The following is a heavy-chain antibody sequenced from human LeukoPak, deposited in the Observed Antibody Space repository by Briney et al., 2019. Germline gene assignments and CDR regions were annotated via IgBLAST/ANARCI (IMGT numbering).Heavy chain of an antibody. Sequence: GGSLRLSCAASGFTFRSYWMSWVRQAPGKGLEWVANIKQDGSEQYYVDSVKGRFTISRDNAKNSLYLQMNSLRAEDTAVYYCARGEFSSSYYYYYYMDVWGKGTTVTVSS. CDR1: GFTFRSYW. D-gene: IGHD6-13*01. CDR3: ARGEFSSSYYYYYYMDV. V-gene: IGHV3-7*01. CDR2: IKQDGSEQ. J-gene: IGHJ6*03.